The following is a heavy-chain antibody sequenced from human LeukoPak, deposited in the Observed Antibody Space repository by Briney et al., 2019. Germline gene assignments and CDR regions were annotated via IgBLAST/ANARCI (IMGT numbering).Heavy chain of an antibody. CDR1: GGTFSSYA. CDR3: ARAPAYNWNYEY. CDR2: IIPILGIA. J-gene: IGHJ4*02. V-gene: IGHV1-69*04. Sequence: GASVKVSCKASGGTFSSYAFSWVRQAPGQGLEWMGRIIPILGIANYAQKFQGRVTITADKSTSTAYMELSSLRSEDTAVYYCARAPAYNWNYEYWGQGTLVTVSS. D-gene: IGHD1-20*01.